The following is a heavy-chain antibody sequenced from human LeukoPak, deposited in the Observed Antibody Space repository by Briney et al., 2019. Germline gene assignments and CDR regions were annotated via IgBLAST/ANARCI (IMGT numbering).Heavy chain of an antibody. CDR2: ISGDGGST. CDR3: AKDMNYYDSSGYFYGYFQH. CDR1: GFTFDDYA. D-gene: IGHD3-22*01. J-gene: IGHJ1*01. Sequence: GGSLRLSCAASGFTFDDYAMHWVRQAPGKGLEWVSLISGDGGSTYYADSVKGRFTISRDNSKNSLYLQMNSLRTEDTALYYCAKDMNYYDSSGYFYGYFQHWGQGTLVTVSS. V-gene: IGHV3-43*02.